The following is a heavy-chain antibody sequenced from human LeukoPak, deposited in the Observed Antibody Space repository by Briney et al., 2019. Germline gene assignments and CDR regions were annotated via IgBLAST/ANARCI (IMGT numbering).Heavy chain of an antibody. V-gene: IGHV3-9*01. CDR1: GFTFDDYA. Sequence: GGSLRLSCAASGFTFDDYAMHWVRQAPGKGLEWVSGINWNSGDVGYADSVKGRFTISRDNSKNTLYLQMNSLRADDTAVYYCAKDTPLCYFDYWGQGTLVTVSS. J-gene: IGHJ4*02. CDR2: INWNSGDV. CDR3: AKDTPLCYFDY. D-gene: IGHD3-16*01.